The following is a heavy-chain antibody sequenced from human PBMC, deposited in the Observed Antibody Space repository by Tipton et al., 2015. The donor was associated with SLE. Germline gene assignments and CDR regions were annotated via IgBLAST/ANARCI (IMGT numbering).Heavy chain of an antibody. CDR1: SGSFSDYW. D-gene: IGHD3-22*01. V-gene: IGHV4-34*01. Sequence: TLSLTCAAYSGSFSDYWWSWIRQPPGKGLEWIGEINHSGSTNYNPSLKSRVTISVDTSKNQFSLKLSSVTAADTAVYYCASTSYYYDSSGWFDPWGQGTLVTVSS. J-gene: IGHJ5*02. CDR3: ASTSYYYDSSGWFDP. CDR2: INHSGST.